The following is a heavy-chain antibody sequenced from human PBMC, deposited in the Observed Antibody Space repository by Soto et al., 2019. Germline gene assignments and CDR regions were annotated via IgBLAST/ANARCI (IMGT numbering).Heavy chain of an antibody. J-gene: IGHJ6*02. D-gene: IGHD3-10*01. V-gene: IGHV5-51*01. CDR1: GYSFTSYW. CDR2: IYPGDSDT. Sequence: GESLKISCKGPGYSFTSYWIGWVRQMPGKGLEWMGIIYPGDSDTRYSPSFQGQVTISADKSISTAYLQWSSLKASDTAMYYCARLSTYYGSGSYYRTGYYYYGVDVWGQGTTVIVSS. CDR3: ARLSTYYGSGSYYRTGYYYYGVDV.